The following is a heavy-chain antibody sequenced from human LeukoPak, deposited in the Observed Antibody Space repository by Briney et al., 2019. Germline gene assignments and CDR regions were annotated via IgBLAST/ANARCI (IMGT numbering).Heavy chain of an antibody. CDR1: GDSVSSNSAA. CDR2: TYYRSKSYN. CDR3: ARDWYDSSGYYYYSGYYFDY. Sequence: SQTLSLTCAISGDSVSSNSAAWNWIRQSPSRGLEWLGRTYYRSKSYNDYAVSVKSRITINPDTSKNQFSLQLNSVTPEDTAVYYCARDWYDSSGYYYYSGYYFDYWGQGTLVTVSS. J-gene: IGHJ4*02. V-gene: IGHV6-1*01. D-gene: IGHD3-22*01.